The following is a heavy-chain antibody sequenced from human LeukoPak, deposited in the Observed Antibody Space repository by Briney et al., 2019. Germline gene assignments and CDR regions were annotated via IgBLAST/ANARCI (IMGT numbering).Heavy chain of an antibody. J-gene: IGHJ5*02. Sequence: SETLSLTCSVSGYSISSGYYWGWIRQPPGKGLEWIGSIYHSGSTYYNPSLKSRVTISVDTSKNQFSLKLSSVTAADTAVYYCARGGNSKNWFDPWGQGTLVTVSS. V-gene: IGHV4-38-2*02. CDR3: ARGGNSKNWFDP. CDR1: GYSISSGYY. CDR2: IYHSGST. D-gene: IGHD1-1*01.